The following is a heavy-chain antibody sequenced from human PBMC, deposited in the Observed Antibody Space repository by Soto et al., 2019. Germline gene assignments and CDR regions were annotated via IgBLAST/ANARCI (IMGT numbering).Heavy chain of an antibody. CDR1: GFTFDTNG. Sequence: GGSLRLSCAASGFTFDTNGMTWVRQVPGKGLEWVSAISAGGGTTYYADPVKGRFTISRDNSKNMLYLQMNRLRAEDTAVYKSAIVCRYAALLSAVDSFDYWGQG. D-gene: IGHD2-2*01. V-gene: IGHV3-23*01. CDR2: ISAGGGTT. J-gene: IGHJ4*02. CDR3: AIVCRYAALLSAVDSFDY.